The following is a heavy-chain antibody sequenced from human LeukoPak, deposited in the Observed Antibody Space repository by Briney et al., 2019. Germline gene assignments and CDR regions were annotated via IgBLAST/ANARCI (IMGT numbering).Heavy chain of an antibody. CDR1: GGSISSGGYS. D-gene: IGHD1-14*01. Sequence: SETLSLTCAVSGGSISSGGYSWSWIRQPPGKGLEWIGYIYHSGSTYYNPSLKSRVTISVDRSKNQFSLKLSSVTAADTAVYYCARGYYREYAFDIWGQGTRVTVSS. CDR2: IYHSGST. V-gene: IGHV4-30-2*01. CDR3: ARGYYREYAFDI. J-gene: IGHJ3*02.